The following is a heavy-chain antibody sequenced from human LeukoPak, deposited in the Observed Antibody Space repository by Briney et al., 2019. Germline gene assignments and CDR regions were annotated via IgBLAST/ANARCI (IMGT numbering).Heavy chain of an antibody. CDR2: ISYDGSNK. CDR3: AREAAYGSFDY. Sequence: GGSLRLSCAASGFTLSSYAMHWVRQAPGKGLEWVAVISYDGSNKYYADSVKGRFTISRDNSKNTLYLQMNSLRAEDTAVYYCAREAAYGSFDYWGQGTLVTVSS. V-gene: IGHV3-30*04. D-gene: IGHD4-17*01. J-gene: IGHJ4*02. CDR1: GFTLSSYA.